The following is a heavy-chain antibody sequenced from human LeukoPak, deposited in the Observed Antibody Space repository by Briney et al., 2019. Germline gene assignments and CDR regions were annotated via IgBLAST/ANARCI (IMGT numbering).Heavy chain of an antibody. Sequence: GGSLRLSCAASGFTFSNFLMTWVRQAPGKGPEWVSAISGSGGDTYYADSVKGRFTISRDNAKNSLYLQMNSLRAEDTAVYYCARVRGGYCSGGSCYYYFFDYWGQGTLVTVSS. CDR1: GFTFSNFL. D-gene: IGHD2-15*01. V-gene: IGHV3-23*01. CDR3: ARVRGGYCSGGSCYYYFFDY. J-gene: IGHJ4*02. CDR2: ISGSGGDT.